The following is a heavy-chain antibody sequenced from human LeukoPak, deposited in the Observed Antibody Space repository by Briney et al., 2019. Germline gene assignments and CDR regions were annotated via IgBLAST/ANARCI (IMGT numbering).Heavy chain of an antibody. CDR3: IIFGDSNH. V-gene: IGHV3-23*05. J-gene: IGHJ5*02. CDR1: GFTFSSYA. Sequence: GGSLRHSCAASGFTFSSYAMHWVRQAPGKELEWVYAIHNSGDTCYADYVKGRFTISRDTSKNTLYLQINSLRVEATAVYYCIIFGDSNHWGQGTLVTVSS. D-gene: IGHD4-17*01. CDR2: IHNSGDT.